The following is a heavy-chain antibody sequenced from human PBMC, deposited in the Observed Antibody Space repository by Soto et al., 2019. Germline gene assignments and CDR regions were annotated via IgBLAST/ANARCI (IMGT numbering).Heavy chain of an antibody. CDR3: ARAGGTTVTGLWHFDS. D-gene: IGHD4-17*01. CDR2: IWYDGTQK. V-gene: IGHV3-33*01. J-gene: IGHJ4*02. Sequence: GGSLRLSCEASGFTFNTYSMHWVRQPPGKGLEWLAAIWYDGTQKYYADSVKGRFIISRDNSKKTLYLEMNSLRAEDTAVYYCARAGGTTVTGLWHFDSWGQGTLVTVS. CDR1: GFTFNTYS.